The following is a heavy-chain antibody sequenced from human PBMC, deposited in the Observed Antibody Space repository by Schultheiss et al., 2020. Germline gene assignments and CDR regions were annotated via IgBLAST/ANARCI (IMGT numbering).Heavy chain of an antibody. CDR2: IYYSGST. V-gene: IGHV4-61*05. D-gene: IGHD2-15*01. Sequence: SETLSLTCTVSGGSISSSSYYWGWIRQPPGKGLEWIGYIYYSGSTNYNPSLKSRVTISVDTSKNQFSLKLSSVTAADTAVYYCARGVVVVVAATGWFDPWGQGTLVTGS. CDR3: ARGVVVVVAATGWFDP. J-gene: IGHJ5*02. CDR1: GGSISSSSYY.